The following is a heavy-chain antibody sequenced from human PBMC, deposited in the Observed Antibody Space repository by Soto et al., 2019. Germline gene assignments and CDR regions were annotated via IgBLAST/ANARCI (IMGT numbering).Heavy chain of an antibody. CDR3: ARSIFGVVIIHYYYYYGMDV. Sequence: GASVKVSCKASGGTFSSYAISWVRQAPGQGLELMGGIIPIFGTANYAQKFQGRVTITADKSTSTAYMELSSLRSEDTAVYYCARSIFGVVIIHYYYYYGMDVWGQGTTVTVYS. V-gene: IGHV1-69*06. J-gene: IGHJ6*02. CDR1: GGTFSSYA. CDR2: IIPIFGTA. D-gene: IGHD3-3*01.